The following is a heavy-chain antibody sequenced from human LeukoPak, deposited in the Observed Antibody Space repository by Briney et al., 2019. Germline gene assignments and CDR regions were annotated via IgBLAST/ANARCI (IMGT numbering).Heavy chain of an antibody. Sequence: GASVKVSCKASGGTFSSYAISWVRQAPGQGLEWMGGIIPIFGTANYAQKFQGRVTITADESTSTAYMELSSLRSEDTAVYYCASLKSSGYYLSHSMDVWAKGPRSPSP. D-gene: IGHD3-22*01. CDR1: GGTFSSYA. J-gene: IGHJ6*02. CDR2: IIPIFGTA. V-gene: IGHV1-69*13. CDR3: ASLKSSGYYLSHSMDV.